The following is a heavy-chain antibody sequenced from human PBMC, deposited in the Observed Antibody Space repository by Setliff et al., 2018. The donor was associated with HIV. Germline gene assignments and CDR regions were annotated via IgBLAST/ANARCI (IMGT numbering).Heavy chain of an antibody. CDR2: IKQDGGEA. CDR3: VRDWEWRTIGWEARFDY. CDR1: GFTFSTYW. D-gene: IGHD3-3*01. V-gene: IGHV3-7*05. Sequence: GGSLRLSCAASGFTFSTYWMTWVRQVPGKGLEWVASIKQDGGEAHYVDSLKGRFTISRDNPKNSLYLQMNSLRAEDTAVYYCVRDWEWRTIGWEARFDYWGQGTLVTVSS. J-gene: IGHJ4*02.